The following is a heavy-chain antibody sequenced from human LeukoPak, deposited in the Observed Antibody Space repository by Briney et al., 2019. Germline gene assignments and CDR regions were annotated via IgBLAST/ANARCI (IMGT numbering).Heavy chain of an antibody. J-gene: IGHJ4*02. Sequence: GASVKVSCKASGFTFTAYDLHWVRQAPGHGPEWMGRINTNSGDTNYGQKFQDRVTMTRDTSITTVYMELSRLTSDDTAVYYCARERLSAAGRGGWGPGTLVTVSS. CDR2: INTNSGDT. D-gene: IGHD6-13*01. V-gene: IGHV1-2*06. CDR3: ARERLSAAGRGG. CDR1: GFTFTAYD.